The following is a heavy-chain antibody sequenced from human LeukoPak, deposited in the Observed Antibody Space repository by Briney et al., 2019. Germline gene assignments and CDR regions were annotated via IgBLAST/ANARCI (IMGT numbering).Heavy chain of an antibody. D-gene: IGHD1-26*01. CDR2: ISYDGSNK. J-gene: IGHJ4*02. Sequence: PGRSLRLSCAASGFTFSSYGMHWVRQAPGKGLEWVAVISYDGSNKYYADSVKGRFTISRDNSKNTLYLQMNSQRAEDTAVYYCAKRGSGSTKGPLDYWGQGTLVTVSS. CDR1: GFTFSSYG. CDR3: AKRGSGSTKGPLDY. V-gene: IGHV3-30*18.